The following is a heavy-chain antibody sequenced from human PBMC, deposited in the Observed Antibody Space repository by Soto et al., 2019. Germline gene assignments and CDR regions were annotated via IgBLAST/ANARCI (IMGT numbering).Heavy chain of an antibody. J-gene: IGHJ4*02. CDR1: GFTFSSYA. CDR3: ANSIAAAGIAMDY. V-gene: IGHV3-23*01. Sequence: EVQLLESGGGLVQPGGSLRLSCAASGFTFSSYAVSWVRQAPAKGLEWVSAISGSGSSTYYADSVKGRFTISRDNFKNTLYRQMNSLRAEDTAVYYCANSIAAAGIAMDYWGQGTLVTVSS. D-gene: IGHD6-13*01. CDR2: ISGSGSST.